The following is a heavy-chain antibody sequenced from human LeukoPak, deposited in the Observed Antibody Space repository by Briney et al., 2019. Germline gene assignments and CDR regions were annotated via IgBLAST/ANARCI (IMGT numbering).Heavy chain of an antibody. CDR1: GGSISSYY. D-gene: IGHD1-26*01. Sequence: PSETLSLTCTVSGGSISSYYWSWIRQPPGKGLEWIGYIYYSGSTNYHPSLKSRVTISVDTSKNQFSLKLSSVTAADTAVYYCARVSDSGSYYPSFDYWGQGTLVTVSS. V-gene: IGHV4-59*01. CDR3: ARVSDSGSYYPSFDY. J-gene: IGHJ4*02. CDR2: IYYSGST.